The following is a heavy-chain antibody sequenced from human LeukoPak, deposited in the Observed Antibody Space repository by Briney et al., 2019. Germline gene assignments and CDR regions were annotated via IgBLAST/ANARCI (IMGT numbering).Heavy chain of an antibody. J-gene: IGHJ4*02. D-gene: IGHD1-7*01. CDR1: GFTVSSNY. CDR2: IYSGGST. Sequence: PGGSLRLSCAASGFTVSSNYMSWVRQAPGKGLEWVSVIYSGGSTYYADSVKGRFTISRDNSKNTLYLQMNSLRAEDTAVYYCARSLNWNYGPFDYLGQGTLVTVSS. V-gene: IGHV3-53*01. CDR3: ARSLNWNYGPFDY.